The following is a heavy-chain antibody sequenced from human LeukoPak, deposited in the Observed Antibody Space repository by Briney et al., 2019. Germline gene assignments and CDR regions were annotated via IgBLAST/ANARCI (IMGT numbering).Heavy chain of an antibody. CDR2: TYYRSKWYN. D-gene: IGHD2-2*01. V-gene: IGHV6-1*01. CDR3: ARDGHEGYCSSTSCQPFNWFDP. J-gene: IGHJ5*02. CDR1: GDSVSSNSAA. Sequence: QTLSLTCAISGDSVSSNSAAWNWIRQSPSRGLEWLGRTYYRSKWYNDYAVSVKSRITINPDTSKNQFSLQLNSVTPEDTAVYYCARDGHEGYCSSTSCQPFNWFDPWGQGTLVTVSS.